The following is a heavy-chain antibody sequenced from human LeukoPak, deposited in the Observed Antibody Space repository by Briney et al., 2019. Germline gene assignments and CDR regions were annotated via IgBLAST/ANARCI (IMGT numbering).Heavy chain of an antibody. CDR2: ISGSSSYI. CDR1: GFTFSSYS. CDR3: AKVDYGGNSATDY. Sequence: GGSLRLSCAASGFTFSSYSMNWVRQAPGKGLEWVSSISGSSSYIYYADSVKGRFTISRDNAKNSLYLQMNSLRAEDTAVYYCAKVDYGGNSATDYWGQGTLVTVSS. J-gene: IGHJ4*02. V-gene: IGHV3-21*01. D-gene: IGHD4-23*01.